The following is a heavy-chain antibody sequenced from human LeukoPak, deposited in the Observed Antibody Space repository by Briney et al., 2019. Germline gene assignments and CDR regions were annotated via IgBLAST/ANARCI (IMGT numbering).Heavy chain of an antibody. D-gene: IGHD3-10*02. V-gene: IGHV3-53*01. CDR1: GFSNS. J-gene: IGHJ6*04. CDR3: AELGITMIGGV. Sequence: GGSLRLSCTVSGFSNSMSWVRQAPGKGLEWVSFIYSDNTHYSDSVKGRFTISRDNSKNTLYLQMNSLRAEDTAVYYCAELGITMIGGVWGKGTTVTISS. CDR2: IYSDNT.